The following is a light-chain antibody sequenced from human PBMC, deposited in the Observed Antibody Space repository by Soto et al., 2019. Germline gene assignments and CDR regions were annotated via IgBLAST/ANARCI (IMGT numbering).Light chain of an antibody. J-gene: IGLJ1*01. Sequence: HSVLTQPASVSGSPGQSITISCTGTSSDVGAYDFVSWYQQCPGKTPKVLISEVSYRPSGVSDRFSGSKSGNTASLTISGLQAEDEADYYCSSYTTSSTYVFGTGTKVTVL. V-gene: IGLV2-14*01. CDR1: SSDVGAYDF. CDR2: EVS. CDR3: SSYTTSSTYV.